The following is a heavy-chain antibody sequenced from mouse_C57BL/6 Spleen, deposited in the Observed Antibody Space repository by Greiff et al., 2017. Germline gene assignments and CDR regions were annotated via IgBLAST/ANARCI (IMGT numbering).Heavy chain of an antibody. J-gene: IGHJ1*03. V-gene: IGHV5-17*01. CDR2: ISSGSSTI. D-gene: IGHD4-1*01. Sequence: DVKLVESGGGLVKPGGSLKLSCAASGFTFSDYGMHWVRQAPEKGLEWVAYISSGSSTINYADTVKGRFTISRDNAKTTLFLQMTSLRSEDTAMYYCAKRTGTSWYFDVWGTGTTVTVSS. CDR1: GFTFSDYG. CDR3: AKRTGTSWYFDV.